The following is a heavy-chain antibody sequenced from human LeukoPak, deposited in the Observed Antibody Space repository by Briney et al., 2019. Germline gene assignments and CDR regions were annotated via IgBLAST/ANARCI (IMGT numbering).Heavy chain of an antibody. CDR3: ARDWGYSYGYPPDY. CDR2: ISGNGAGT. Sequence: GGSLRLSCTPSGFTFSSHAMSWVRQAPGKGLEWVSTISGNGAGTYYGDSVKGRFTISRDNSKNTLYLQMNSLRAEDTAVYYCARDWGYSYGYPPDYWGQGTLVTVSS. CDR1: GFTFSSHA. V-gene: IGHV3-23*01. J-gene: IGHJ4*02. D-gene: IGHD5-18*01.